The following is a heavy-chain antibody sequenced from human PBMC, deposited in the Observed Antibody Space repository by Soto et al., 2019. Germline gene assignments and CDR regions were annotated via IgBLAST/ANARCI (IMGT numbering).Heavy chain of an antibody. J-gene: IGHJ6*02. D-gene: IGHD2-2*01. Sequence: GASVKVSCKASGGTLSSYAISWVRQAPGQGLEWMGGIIPIFGTANYAQKFQGRVTITADESTSTAYMELSSLRSEDTAVYYCARHVPAAGYYYGMDVWGQGTTVTVSS. V-gene: IGHV1-69*13. CDR2: IIPIFGTA. CDR3: ARHVPAAGYYYGMDV. CDR1: GGTLSSYA.